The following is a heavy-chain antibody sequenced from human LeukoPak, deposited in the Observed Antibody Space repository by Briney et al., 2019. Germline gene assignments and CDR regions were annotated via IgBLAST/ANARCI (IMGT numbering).Heavy chain of an antibody. CDR1: GFTFSSYG. D-gene: IGHD3-22*01. CDR3: AKDPDDSSGHYFDY. V-gene: IGHV3-30*18. J-gene: IGHJ4*02. CDR2: ISYDGSNK. Sequence: GGSLRLSCAASGFTFSSYGMHWVRQAPGKGLEWVAVISYDGSNKYYADSVKGRFTIFRDNSKNTLYLQMNSLRAEDTAVYYCAKDPDDSSGHYFDYWGQGTLVTVSS.